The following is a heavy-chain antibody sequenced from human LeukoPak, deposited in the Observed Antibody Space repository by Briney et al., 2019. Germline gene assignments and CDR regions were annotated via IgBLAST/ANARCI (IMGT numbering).Heavy chain of an antibody. CDR3: AKDHLYYYGSGSYLFDY. CDR2: ISYDGSHK. Sequence: GGSLRLSCAASGFTFISYSMHWVRQAPGKGLEWVALISYDGSHKYYADSVKGRFTISRDNSKNTLYLQMNSLRAEDTAVYYCAKDHLYYYGSGSYLFDYWGQGTLVTISS. CDR1: GFTFISYS. J-gene: IGHJ4*02. D-gene: IGHD3-10*01. V-gene: IGHV3-30*04.